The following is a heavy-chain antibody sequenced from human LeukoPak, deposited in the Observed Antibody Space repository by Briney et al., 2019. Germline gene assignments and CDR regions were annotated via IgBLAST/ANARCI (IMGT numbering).Heavy chain of an antibody. CDR3: TTDFLSVDAFDI. D-gene: IGHD3-3*01. CDR2: IKSKTDGGTT. CDR1: GFTFSNAW. V-gene: IGHV3-15*01. J-gene: IGHJ3*02. Sequence: GGSLRLSCAASGFTFSNAWMSWVRQAPGKGLEWVGRIKSKTDGGTTDYAAPVKGRFTISRDVSKNTLYLQMNSLKTEDTAVYYCTTDFLSVDAFDIWGQGTMVTVSS.